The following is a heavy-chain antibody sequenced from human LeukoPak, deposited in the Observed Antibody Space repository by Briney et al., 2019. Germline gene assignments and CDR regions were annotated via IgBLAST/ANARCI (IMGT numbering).Heavy chain of an antibody. CDR2: ISSSSSTI. CDR3: AGHCSSTSCYLSGYYYYYMDV. V-gene: IGHV3-48*04. CDR1: GFTFSSYS. J-gene: IGHJ6*03. D-gene: IGHD2-2*01. Sequence: GGSLRLSCAASGFTFSSYSMNWVRQAPGKGLEWVSYISSSSSTIYYADSVKGRFTISRDNAKNSLYLQMNSLRAEDTAVYYCAGHCSSTSCYLSGYYYYYMDVWGKGATVTVSS.